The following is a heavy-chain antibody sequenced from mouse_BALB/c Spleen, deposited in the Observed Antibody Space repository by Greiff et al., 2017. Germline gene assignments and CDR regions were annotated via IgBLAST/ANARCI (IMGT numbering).Heavy chain of an antibody. CDR3: APTGPFAY. V-gene: IGHV14-1*02. CDR1: GFNITDYY. D-gene: IGHD4-1*02. Sequence: VQLQQSGAELVRPGALVKLSCKASGFNITDYYMHWVKQRPEQGLEWIGWIDPENGNTIYDPKFQGKASITADTSSNTAYLQLSSLTSEDTAVYYCAPTGPFAYWGQGTLVTVSA. CDR2: IDPENGNT. J-gene: IGHJ3*01.